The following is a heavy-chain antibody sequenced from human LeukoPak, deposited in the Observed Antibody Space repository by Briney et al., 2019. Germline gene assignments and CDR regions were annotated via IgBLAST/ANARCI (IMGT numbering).Heavy chain of an antibody. CDR3: ARRYCSSTSCYASQYYYYYYYMDV. V-gene: IGHV4-34*01. D-gene: IGHD2-2*01. J-gene: IGHJ6*03. Sequence: SETLSLTCAVYGGSFSGYYWSWIRQPPGKGLEWMGEINHSGSTNYNPSLKSRVTISVDTSKNQFSLKLSSVTAADTAVYYCARRYCSSTSCYASQYYYYYYYMDVWGKGTTVTVSS. CDR2: INHSGST. CDR1: GGSFSGYY.